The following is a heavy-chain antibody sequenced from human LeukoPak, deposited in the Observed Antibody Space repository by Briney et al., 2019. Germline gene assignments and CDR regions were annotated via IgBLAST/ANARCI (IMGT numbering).Heavy chain of an antibody. CDR2: ISGSGGTT. J-gene: IGHJ3*01. D-gene: IGHD6-6*01. CDR1: GFTFSSYA. Sequence: GGSLRLSCAASGFTFSSYAMSWVRQAPGKGLEWVSGISGSGGTTYYADSVKGRFTISRGNAKNSLYLQINSLRAEDTAVYYCARSSYSSSSSVWGQGTMVTVSS. CDR3: ARSSYSSSSSV. V-gene: IGHV3-23*01.